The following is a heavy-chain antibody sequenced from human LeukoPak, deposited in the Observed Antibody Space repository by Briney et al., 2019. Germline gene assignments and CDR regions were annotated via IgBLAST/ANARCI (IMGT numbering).Heavy chain of an antibody. V-gene: IGHV3-74*01. Sequence: PGGSLRLSCAASGCTFSSNWMHWVRQAPGEGLVWVSRINEDGSTTNYADSVKGRSTIFRDNAKNTLYLQMNSLRAEDTAVYYCVRDLGGRSGHWGQGTLVTVSS. CDR1: GCTFSSNW. CDR3: VRDLGGRSGH. J-gene: IGHJ4*02. D-gene: IGHD1-26*01. CDR2: INEDGSTT.